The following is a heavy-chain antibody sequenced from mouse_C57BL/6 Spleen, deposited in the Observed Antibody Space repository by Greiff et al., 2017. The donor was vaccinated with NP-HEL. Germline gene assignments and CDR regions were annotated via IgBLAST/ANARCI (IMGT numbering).Heavy chain of an antibody. Sequence: QVQLQQPGAELVRPGSSVKLSCKASGYTFTSYWMHWVKQRPIQGLEWIGNIDPSDSETHYNQKFKDKATLTVDKSSSTAYMQLSSLTSEDSAVYYCARCYYGSSYDVYFDYWGQGTTLTVSS. V-gene: IGHV1-52*01. CDR1: GYTFTSYW. D-gene: IGHD1-1*01. J-gene: IGHJ2*01. CDR3: ARCYYGSSYDVYFDY. CDR2: IDPSDSET.